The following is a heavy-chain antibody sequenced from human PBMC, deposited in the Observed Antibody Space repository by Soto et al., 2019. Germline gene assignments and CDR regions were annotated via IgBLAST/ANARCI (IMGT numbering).Heavy chain of an antibody. Sequence: SLRLSCAASGFTFSSYAMHWVRQAPGKGLEWVAVISYDGSNKYYADSVKGRFTISRDNSKNTLYLQMNSLRAEDTAVYYCAREHTAVVAHYYGMDVWGQGTTVTVSS. CDR1: GFTFSSYA. J-gene: IGHJ6*02. D-gene: IGHD2-15*01. CDR2: ISYDGSNK. V-gene: IGHV3-30-3*01. CDR3: AREHTAVVAHYYGMDV.